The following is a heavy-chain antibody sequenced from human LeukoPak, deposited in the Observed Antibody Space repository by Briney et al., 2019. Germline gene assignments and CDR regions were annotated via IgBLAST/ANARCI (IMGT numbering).Heavy chain of an antibody. CDR1: GFTFSNDW. CDR2: IKQDGSEK. V-gene: IGHV3-7*03. CDR3: ARDGFGTGSN. J-gene: IGHJ4*02. Sequence: GGSLRLSCAAAGFTFSNDWMHWVRQAPGKGLEWVANIKQDGSEKNYVDSVKGRFIISRDNAKNSLYLQMNTLRADDTAVYYCARDGFGTGSNWGQGTLVTVSS. D-gene: IGHD3-16*01.